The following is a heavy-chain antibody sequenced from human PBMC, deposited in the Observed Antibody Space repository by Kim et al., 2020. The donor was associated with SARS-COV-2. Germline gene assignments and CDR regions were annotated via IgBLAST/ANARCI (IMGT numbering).Heavy chain of an antibody. CDR3: AQRGGIEET. Sequence: SNYYYPSLKSRVTRSVDTSKNQFSLKLSSVTAADTAVYYCAQRGGIEETWGQGTLVTVSS. CDR2: SN. V-gene: IGHV4-30-2*05. J-gene: IGHJ5*02. D-gene: IGHD3-16*01.